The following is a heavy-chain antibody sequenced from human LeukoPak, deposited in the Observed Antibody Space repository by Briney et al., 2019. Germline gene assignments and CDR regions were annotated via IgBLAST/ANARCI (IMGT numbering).Heavy chain of an antibody. CDR2: INPNSGGT. D-gene: IGHD2-15*01. CDR1: GYTFTGYY. CDR3: ARDSADCSGGSCFSAEYFQY. J-gene: IGHJ1*01. V-gene: IGHV1-2*02. Sequence: ASVKVSCKASGYTFTGYYMHWVRQAPGQGLEWMGWINPNSGGTNYAQKFQGRVTMTRDTSISTAYMELSRLRSDDTAVYYCARDSADCSGGSCFSAEYFQYWGQGTLVTVSS.